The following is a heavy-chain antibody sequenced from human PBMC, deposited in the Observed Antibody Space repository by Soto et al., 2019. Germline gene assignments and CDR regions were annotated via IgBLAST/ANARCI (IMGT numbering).Heavy chain of an antibody. V-gene: IGHV3-23*01. CDR2: ISGSGGYT. CDR3: AKAWGIDY. Sequence: PGGSLRLSCAASGFSFSNYAMSWVRQAPGKGLEWVSTISGSGGYTYYADSVKGRFTISRDNSKNTLYLQMNSLRVEDTAIYYCAKAWGIDYWGQGTLVTVSS. CDR1: GFSFSNYA. D-gene: IGHD7-27*01. J-gene: IGHJ4*02.